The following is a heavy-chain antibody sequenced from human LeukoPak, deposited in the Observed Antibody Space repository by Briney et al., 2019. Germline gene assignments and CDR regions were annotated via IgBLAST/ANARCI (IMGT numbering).Heavy chain of an antibody. D-gene: IGHD3-22*01. CDR1: GGTFSSYA. CDR3: ARVGYYDSSGYYYEYYYYGMDV. CDR2: MNPNSGNT. V-gene: IGHV1-8*02. Sequence: ASVKVSCKASGGTFSSYAISWVRQATGQGLEWMGWMNPNSGNTGYAQKFQGRVTMTRNTSISTAYMELSSLRSEDTAVYYCARVGYYDSSGYYYEYYYYGMDVWGQGTTVTVSS. J-gene: IGHJ6*02.